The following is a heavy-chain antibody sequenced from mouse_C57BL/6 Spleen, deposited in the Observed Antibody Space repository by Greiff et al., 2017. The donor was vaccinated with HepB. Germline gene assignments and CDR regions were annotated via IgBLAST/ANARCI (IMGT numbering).Heavy chain of an antibody. CDR2: IHPNSGST. CDR3: SRSYYFDY. J-gene: IGHJ2*01. CDR1: GYTFTSYW. V-gene: IGHV1-64*01. Sequence: VQLQQPGAELVKPGASVKLSCKASGYTFTSYWMHWVKQRPGQGLEWIGMIHPNSGSTNYNEKFKSKATLTVDKSASTAYMQLSSLTSEDSAVYYCSRSYYFDYWGQGTTLTVSS.